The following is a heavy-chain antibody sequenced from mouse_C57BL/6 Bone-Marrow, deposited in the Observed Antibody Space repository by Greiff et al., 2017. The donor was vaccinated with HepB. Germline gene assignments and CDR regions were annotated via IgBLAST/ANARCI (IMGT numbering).Heavy chain of an antibody. CDR1: GYTFTSYW. CDR2: IHPSDSDT. V-gene: IGHV1-74*01. CDR3: ANGNYDWYFDV. Sequence: QVQLQQPGAELVKPGASVKVSCKASGYTFTSYWMHWVKQRPGQGLEWIGRIHPSDSDTNYNQKFKGKATLNVDKSSSTAYMQLSSLTSEDSAVYYCANGNYDWYFDVWGTGTTVTVSS. J-gene: IGHJ1*03. D-gene: IGHD2-1*01.